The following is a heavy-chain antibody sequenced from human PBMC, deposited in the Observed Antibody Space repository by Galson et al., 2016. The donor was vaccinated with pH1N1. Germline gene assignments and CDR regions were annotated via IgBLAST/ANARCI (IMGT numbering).Heavy chain of an antibody. Sequence: SLRLSCAASGFTFSSYAMSWVRQAPGKGLEWVSAISGGGGSTYYADSVKGRFTISRDNSKNTLSLQMNSLRAEDTAVYYCAKLGSYYVGVGDFYYGMDVWGQGTTVTVSS. V-gene: IGHV3-23*01. CDR2: ISGGGGST. CDR3: AKLGSYYVGVGDFYYGMDV. CDR1: GFTFSSYA. D-gene: IGHD1-26*01. J-gene: IGHJ6*02.